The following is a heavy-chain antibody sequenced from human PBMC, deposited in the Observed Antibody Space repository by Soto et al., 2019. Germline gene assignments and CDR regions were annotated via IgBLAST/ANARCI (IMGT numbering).Heavy chain of an antibody. CDR3: AKDKTVSSLYYFDY. CDR2: ISGSGGST. V-gene: IGHV3-23*01. J-gene: IGHJ4*01. Sequence: EVQLLESGGGLVQPGGSLRLSCAASGFTFSSYAMSWVRQAPGKGLEWGSAISGSGGSTYYADSVKGRFTISRDNSENTLDLQMNSLRAEDTAVYYCAKDKTVSSLYYFDYWGHGTLVTVSS. CDR1: GFTFSSYA. D-gene: IGHD4-17*01.